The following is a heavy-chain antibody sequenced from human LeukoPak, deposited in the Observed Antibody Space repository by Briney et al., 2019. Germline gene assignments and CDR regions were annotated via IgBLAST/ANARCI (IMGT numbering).Heavy chain of an antibody. J-gene: IGHJ4*02. CDR1: GFTFRNYW. CDR3: ARWAVDSGVYYIAS. V-gene: IGHV3-7*01. Sequence: GGSLRLSCAASGFTFRNYWMTWVRQAPGKGLQWVASIRQDANVKYYVDSVRGRFTISRDNAENSLHLQMNSLRAEDTAVYYCARWAVDSGVYYIASWGQGSLVTVSS. D-gene: IGHD3-10*01. CDR2: IRQDANVK.